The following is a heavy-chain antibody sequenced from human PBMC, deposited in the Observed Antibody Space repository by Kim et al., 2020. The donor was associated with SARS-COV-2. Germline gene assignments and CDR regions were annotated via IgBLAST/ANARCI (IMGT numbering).Heavy chain of an antibody. D-gene: IGHD1-26*01. Sequence: SVVTISVDTSKNQFSLKLSSVTAADTAVYYCARVFRRSIVGATTSWFDPWGQGTLVTVSS. J-gene: IGHJ5*02. CDR3: ARVFRRSIVGATTSWFDP. V-gene: IGHV4-34*01.